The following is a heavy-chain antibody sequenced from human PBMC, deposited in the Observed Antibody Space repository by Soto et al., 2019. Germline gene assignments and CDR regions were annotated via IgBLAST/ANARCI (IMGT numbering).Heavy chain of an antibody. CDR3: ARGLYDFWSGSLFDY. D-gene: IGHD3-3*01. J-gene: IGHJ4*02. Sequence: ASVKVSCKASGYTFTSYVINWVRQATGRGLEWMGWMNPNSGNTGYAQKFQGRVTMTRNTSISTAYMELSSLRSEDTAVYYCARGLYDFWSGSLFDYWGKGTLVTVST. V-gene: IGHV1-8*01. CDR1: GYTFTSYV. CDR2: MNPNSGNT.